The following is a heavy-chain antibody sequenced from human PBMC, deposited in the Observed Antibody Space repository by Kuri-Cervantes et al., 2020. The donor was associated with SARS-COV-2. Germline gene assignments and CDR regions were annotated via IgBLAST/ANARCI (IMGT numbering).Heavy chain of an antibody. Sequence: SVKVSCKASGGTFSSYAISWVRQAPGQGLEWMGGIIPIFGTANYAQKLQGRVTMTEDTSTDTAYMELSSLRSEDTAVYYCATSSVVRKGYWFDPWGQGTLVTVSS. J-gene: IGHJ5*02. CDR2: IIPIFGTA. D-gene: IGHD2-2*01. CDR3: ATSSVVRKGYWFDP. V-gene: IGHV1-69*06. CDR1: GGTFSSYA.